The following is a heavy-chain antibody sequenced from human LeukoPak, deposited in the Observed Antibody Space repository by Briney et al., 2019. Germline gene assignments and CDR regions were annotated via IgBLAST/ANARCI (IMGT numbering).Heavy chain of an antibody. D-gene: IGHD5-18*01. CDR1: GYTFTSYG. Sequence: ASVKVSCKASGYTFTSYGISWVRQAPGQGLEWMGWISAYNGNTNYAQKLQGRVTMTTDTSTSTAYMELRSLRSDDTAVYYCAREVRGYSYTYYFDYWGQGTLVTVSS. CDR2: ISAYNGNT. CDR3: AREVRGYSYTYYFDY. V-gene: IGHV1-18*01. J-gene: IGHJ4*02.